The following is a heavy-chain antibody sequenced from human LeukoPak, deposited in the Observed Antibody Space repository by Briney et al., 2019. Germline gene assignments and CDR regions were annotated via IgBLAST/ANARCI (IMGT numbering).Heavy chain of an antibody. CDR3: ARKYFDSSGYSRYFHL. J-gene: IGHJ1*01. D-gene: IGHD3-22*01. V-gene: IGHV4-61*01. CDR2: IYYSGST. Sequence: PSETLSLTCTVSGGSVSSGSYYWSWIRQPPGTGLEWIGYIYYSGSTNYNPSLKSRVTISVDTSKNQFSLKLNSVTAADTAVYYCARKYFDSSGYSRYFHLWGQGTLVTVSS. CDR1: GGSVSSGSYY.